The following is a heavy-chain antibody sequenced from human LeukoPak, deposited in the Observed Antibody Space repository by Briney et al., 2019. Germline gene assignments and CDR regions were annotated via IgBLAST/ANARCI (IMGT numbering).Heavy chain of an antibody. D-gene: IGHD6-19*01. CDR3: ARDATYSSGWYWGVDY. CDR2: INPNSGGT. Sequence: VASVKVSCKASGYTFTGYYMHWVRQAPGQGLEWMGWINPNSGGTNYAQKFQGRVTMTRDTSISTAYMELSRLRSDDTAVYYCARDATYSSGWYWGVDYWGQGTLVTVSS. CDR1: GYTFTGYY. J-gene: IGHJ4*02. V-gene: IGHV1-2*02.